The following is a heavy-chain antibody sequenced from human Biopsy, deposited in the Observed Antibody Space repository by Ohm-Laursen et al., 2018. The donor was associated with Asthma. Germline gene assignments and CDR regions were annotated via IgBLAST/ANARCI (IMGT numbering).Heavy chain of an antibody. CDR2: VFFDGSNK. CDR3: ARGKTWGRSYYFDY. V-gene: IGHV3-30-3*01. D-gene: IGHD6-6*01. J-gene: IGHJ4*02. CDR1: GFTFHNYV. Sequence: SLRLSCSASGFTFHNYVMHWVRQAPGKGLEWVAGVFFDGSNKYYADSVKGRFTISRDNSKDTLYLQVNSLRGDDTAVYYCARGKTWGRSYYFDYWGQGTLVTVSS.